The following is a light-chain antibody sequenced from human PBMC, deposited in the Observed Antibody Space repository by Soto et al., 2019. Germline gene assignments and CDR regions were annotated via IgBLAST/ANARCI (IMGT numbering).Light chain of an antibody. V-gene: IGLV1-47*01. Sequence: QSVLTQPPSASGTPGQRVTISCSGSSSNIGSNYVYSYQQLPGTAPKLLIYMDNQRPSGVPARFSGSKSGTSASLAISGLRSEDEADYYCAAWDDSLSGVVFGGGTKLTVL. J-gene: IGLJ2*01. CDR1: SSNIGSNY. CDR2: MDN. CDR3: AAWDDSLSGVV.